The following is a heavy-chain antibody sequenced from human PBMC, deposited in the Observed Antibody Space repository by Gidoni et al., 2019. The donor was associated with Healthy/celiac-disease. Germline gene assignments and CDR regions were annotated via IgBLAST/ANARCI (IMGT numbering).Heavy chain of an antibody. J-gene: IGHJ3*02. CDR3: ASETVGTTDAFDI. V-gene: IGHV1-69*06. D-gene: IGHD1-1*01. CDR2: IIPSLGTA. Sequence: QVQLVQSGAEVKKPGSSVKVSCKASGGPFSSYAISWVRQAPGQGLEWMGGIIPSLGTANYAQKFQGRVTITADKSTSTAYMELSSLRSEDTAVYYCASETVGTTDAFDIWGQGTMVTVSS. CDR1: GGPFSSYA.